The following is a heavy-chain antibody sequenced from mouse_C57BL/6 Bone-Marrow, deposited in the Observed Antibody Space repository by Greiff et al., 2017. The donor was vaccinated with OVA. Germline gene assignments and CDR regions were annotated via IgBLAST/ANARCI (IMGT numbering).Heavy chain of an antibody. CDR2: IYPGSGST. D-gene: IGHD3-2*02. Sequence: VQLQQPGAELVKPGASVKMSCQASCYTFTSYWVTWVKQRPGQGLEWIGDIYPGSGSTNYNEKFKSKATLTVDTSSSTAYMQLSSLTSEDSAVYYCARDSSGPYYFDYWGQGTTLTVSS. J-gene: IGHJ2*01. CDR1: CYTFTSYW. V-gene: IGHV1-55*01. CDR3: ARDSSGPYYFDY.